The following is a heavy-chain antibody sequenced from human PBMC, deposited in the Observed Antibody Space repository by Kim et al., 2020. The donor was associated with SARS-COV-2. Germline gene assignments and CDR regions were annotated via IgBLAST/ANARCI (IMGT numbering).Heavy chain of an antibody. D-gene: IGHD5-12*01. CDR2: IIPIFGTA. J-gene: IGHJ4*02. V-gene: IGHV1-69*13. CDR1: GGTFSSYA. CDR3: ASAERPYSGYDWGRSFDY. Sequence: SVKVSCKASGGTFSSYAISWVRQAPGQGLEWMGGIIPIFGTANYAQKFQGRVTITADESTSTAYMELSSLRSEDTAVYYCASAERPYSGYDWGRSFDYWGQGTLVTVSS.